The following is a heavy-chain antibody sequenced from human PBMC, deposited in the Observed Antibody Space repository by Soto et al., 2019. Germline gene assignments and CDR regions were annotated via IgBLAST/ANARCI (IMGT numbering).Heavy chain of an antibody. CDR3: ASYSDNWFDP. V-gene: IGHV4-59*01. J-gene: IGHJ5*02. Sequence: SETLSLTCTVPGGSISSYYWSWIRQPPGKGLEWIGYIYYSGSTNYNPSLKSRVTISVDTSKNQFSLKLSSVTAADTAVYYCASYSDNWFDPWGQGTLVTVSS. D-gene: IGHD2-15*01. CDR1: GGSISSYY. CDR2: IYYSGST.